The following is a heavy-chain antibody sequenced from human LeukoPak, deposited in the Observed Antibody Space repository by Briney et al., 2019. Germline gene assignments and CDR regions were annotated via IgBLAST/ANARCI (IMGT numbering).Heavy chain of an antibody. D-gene: IGHD3-10*01. CDR2: VSPYNGDT. CDR1: GCTFSSSG. Sequence: ASVTLSCTASGCTFSSSGINWVRQAPGQGLEWMGWVSPYNGDTYYAQRLQGRVTMATDTSTSTAYMELRGLRSDDTAVYYCARRGYYNSRSFPDYWGQGTLVTVSS. V-gene: IGHV1-18*01. CDR3: ARRGYYNSRSFPDY. J-gene: IGHJ4*02.